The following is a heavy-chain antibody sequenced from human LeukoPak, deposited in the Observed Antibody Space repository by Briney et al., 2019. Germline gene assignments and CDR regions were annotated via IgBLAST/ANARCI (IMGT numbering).Heavy chain of an antibody. Sequence: SETLSLTCTVSGGSISSSGYYWGWIRQPPGKGPEWIGSIYYSGSTYYNPSLKSRVTISVDTSKNQFSLKLSSVTAADKAGYYCARGVAVVRATHYSVDYWGQGSLVTVSS. J-gene: IGHJ4*02. V-gene: IGHV4-39*01. D-gene: IGHD2-2*01. CDR1: GGSISSSGYY. CDR3: ARGVAVVRATHYSVDY. CDR2: IYYSGST.